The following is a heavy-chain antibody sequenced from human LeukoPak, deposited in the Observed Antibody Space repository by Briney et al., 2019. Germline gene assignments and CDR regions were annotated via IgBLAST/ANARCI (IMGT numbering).Heavy chain of an antibody. CDR1: GGSISSGGYY. J-gene: IGHJ3*02. D-gene: IGHD2-15*01. CDR3: ARYCSGGSCYHDAFDI. V-gene: IGHV4-30-2*01. Sequence: TPSETLSLTCTVSGGSISSGGYYWSWIRQPPGKGLEWIGYIYHSGSTYYNPSLKSRVTISVDRSKNQFSLKLSSVTAADTAVYYCARYCSGGSCYHDAFDIWGQGTMVTVSS. CDR2: IYHSGST.